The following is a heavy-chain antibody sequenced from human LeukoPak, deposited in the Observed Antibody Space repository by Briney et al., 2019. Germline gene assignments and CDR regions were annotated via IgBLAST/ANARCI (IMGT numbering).Heavy chain of an antibody. CDR3: TRGYYYDSSGYPKDY. D-gene: IGHD3-22*01. J-gene: IGHJ4*02. CDR1: GFTFSGSA. V-gene: IGHV3-73*01. Sequence: GGSLRLSCAASGFTFSGSAMHWVRQASGKGLERVGRIRSKANSYATAYAASVKGRFTISRDDSKNTAYLQMNSLKTEDTAVYYCTRGYYYDSSGYPKDYWGQGTLVAVSS. CDR2: IRSKANSYAT.